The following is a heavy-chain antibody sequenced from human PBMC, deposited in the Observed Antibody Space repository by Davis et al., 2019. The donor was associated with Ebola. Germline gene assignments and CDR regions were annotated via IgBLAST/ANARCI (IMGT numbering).Heavy chain of an antibody. J-gene: IGHJ1*01. CDR3: ARESGSKEYFQH. Sequence: GESLKISCAASGFTFIGHWMSWVRQAPGKGLEWVSSISSSSSYIYYADSVKGRFTISRDNAKNSLYLQMNSLRAEDTAVYYCARESGSKEYFQHWGQGTLVTVSS. CDR1: GFTFIGHW. V-gene: IGHV3-21*01. D-gene: IGHD3-10*01. CDR2: ISSSSSYI.